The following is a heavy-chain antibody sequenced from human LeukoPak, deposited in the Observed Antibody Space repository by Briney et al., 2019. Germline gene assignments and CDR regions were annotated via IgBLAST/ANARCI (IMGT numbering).Heavy chain of an antibody. J-gene: IGHJ4*02. V-gene: IGHV3-48*03. CDR2: ISSSVDSL. Sequence: RGSLRLSCAASGFTFSSYAMSWVRQAPGKGLGWVSYISSSVDSLYYADSVKGRFTISRDNARNSLYLQMNSLRAEDTAIYYCARMAVAGQYNDYWGQGTLVTVSS. CDR3: ARMAVAGQYNDY. CDR1: GFTFSSYA. D-gene: IGHD6-19*01.